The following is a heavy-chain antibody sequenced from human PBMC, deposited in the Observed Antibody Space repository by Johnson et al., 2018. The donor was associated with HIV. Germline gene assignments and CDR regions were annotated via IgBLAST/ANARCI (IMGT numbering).Heavy chain of an antibody. CDR2: ISGSGGST. J-gene: IGHJ3*02. CDR3: AKDVHSSGWYAFDI. Sequence: VHLVESGGGVVRPGGFLRLSCAASGFTFSSYAMSWVRQAPGKGLEWVSAISGSGGSTYYADSVEGRFTISRDNAKNTLYLQMTSLRAEDTALYYCAKDVHSSGWYAFDIWGQGTMVTVSS. V-gene: IGHV3-23*04. CDR1: GFTFSSYA. D-gene: IGHD6-19*01.